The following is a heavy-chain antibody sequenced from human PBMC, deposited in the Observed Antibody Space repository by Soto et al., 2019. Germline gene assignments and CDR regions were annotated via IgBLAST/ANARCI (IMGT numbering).Heavy chain of an antibody. CDR3: AKPGYYDASGYYYYLDS. CDR1: GFSFRTFD. CDR2: ISGNGGST. D-gene: IGHD3-22*01. Sequence: GGSLRLSCAASGFSFRTFDMSWVRQAPDKGLEWISAISGNGGSTYFADSVKGRFTISRDNFKNILYLQMDSLRADDTAVYFCAKPGYYDASGYYYYLDSWGQGTQVPVSS. J-gene: IGHJ4*02. V-gene: IGHV3-23*01.